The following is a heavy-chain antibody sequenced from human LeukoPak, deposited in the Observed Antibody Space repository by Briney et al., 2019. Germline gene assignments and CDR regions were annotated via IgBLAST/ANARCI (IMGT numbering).Heavy chain of an antibody. CDR2: IYYSGST. Sequence: RPSETLSLTCTVSGGSISSGGYYWSWIRQHPGKGLEWIGYIYYSGSTYYNPSLKSRVTISVDTSKNQFSLKLSSVTAAGTAVYYRARNYYDSSGYYHEALFDYWGQGTLVTVSS. CDR3: ARNYYDSSGYYHEALFDY. D-gene: IGHD3-22*01. J-gene: IGHJ4*02. V-gene: IGHV4-31*03. CDR1: GGSISSGGYY.